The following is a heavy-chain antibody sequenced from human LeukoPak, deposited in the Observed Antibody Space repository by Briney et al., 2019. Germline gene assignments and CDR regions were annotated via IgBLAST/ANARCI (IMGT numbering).Heavy chain of an antibody. V-gene: IGHV3-30*18. J-gene: IGHJ5*02. Sequence: GGSLRLSCAASGFTFSSYGMHWVRQAPGKGLEWVAVISYDGSNKYYADSVKGRFTISRDNSKNTLYLPMNSLRAEDTAVYYCAKGTRFDPWGQGTLVTVSS. CDR1: GFTFSSYG. CDR2: ISYDGSNK. CDR3: AKGTRFDP.